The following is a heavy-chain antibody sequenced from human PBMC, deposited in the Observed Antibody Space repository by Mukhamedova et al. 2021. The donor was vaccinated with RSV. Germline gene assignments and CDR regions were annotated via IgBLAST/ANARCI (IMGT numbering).Heavy chain of an antibody. Sequence: KFQGRVTITADTSTDTAYMELRSLRSEDTAVYYCARVGITIFGVVHDAFDIWGQGTMVTVSS. J-gene: IGHJ3*02. V-gene: IGHV1-69-2*01. D-gene: IGHD3-3*01. CDR3: ARVGITIFGVVHDAFDI.